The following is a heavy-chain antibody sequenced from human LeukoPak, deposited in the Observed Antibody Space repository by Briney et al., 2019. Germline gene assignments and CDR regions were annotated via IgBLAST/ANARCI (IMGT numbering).Heavy chain of an antibody. CDR1: GGSFSGYY. CDR3: ARRLGTYYYGSGSYQRGYFDY. Sequence: SETLSLTCAVYGGSFSGYYWSWIRQPPGKGLEWIGEINHSGSTNYNPSLKSRVTISVDTSKNQFSLKLSSVTAADTAVYYCARRLGTYYYGSGSYQRGYFDYWGQGTLVTVSS. CDR2: INHSGST. J-gene: IGHJ4*02. D-gene: IGHD3-10*01. V-gene: IGHV4-34*01.